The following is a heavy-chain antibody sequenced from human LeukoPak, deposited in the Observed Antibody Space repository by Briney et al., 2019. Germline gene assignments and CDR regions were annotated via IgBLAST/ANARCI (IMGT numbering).Heavy chain of an antibody. Sequence: PGGSLRLSCAASGFTFSSYSMNWVRQAPGKGLEWVSSISSSSSYIYYADSVKGRFTISRDNSKNTLYLQMNSLRPEDTAVYYCAKAFGWELTDSVDYWGQGTLVTVSS. V-gene: IGHV3-21*01. D-gene: IGHD1-26*01. CDR2: ISSSSSYI. J-gene: IGHJ4*02. CDR1: GFTFSSYS. CDR3: AKAFGWELTDSVDY.